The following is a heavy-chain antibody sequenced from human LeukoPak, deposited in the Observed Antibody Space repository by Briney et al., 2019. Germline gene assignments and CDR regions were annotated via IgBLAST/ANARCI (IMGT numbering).Heavy chain of an antibody. J-gene: IGHJ6*02. Sequence: ASVKVSCKASGYTFTGYYMHWVRQAPGQGLEWMGWINPNSGGTNYAQKFQGRVTMTRDTSISTAYMELSRLRSDDTAVYYCARDLVRYCSSTSRYAAPGNYYYGMDVWGQGTTVTVSS. CDR2: INPNSGGT. D-gene: IGHD2-2*01. CDR3: ARDLVRYCSSTSRYAAPGNYYYGMDV. V-gene: IGHV1-2*02. CDR1: GYTFTGYY.